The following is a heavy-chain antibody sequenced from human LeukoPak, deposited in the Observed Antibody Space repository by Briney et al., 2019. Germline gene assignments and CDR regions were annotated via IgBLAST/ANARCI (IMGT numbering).Heavy chain of an antibody. CDR2: IYTSGST. CDR1: GGSISSYY. J-gene: IGHJ4*02. CDR3: ARDPGYSGSYYDGLAFDY. D-gene: IGHD1-26*01. Sequence: SETLSLTCTVSGGSISSYYWSWIRQPAGKGLEWIGRIYTSGSTNYNPSLKSRVTMSVDTSKNQFSLKLSSVTAADTAVYYCARDPGYSGSYYDGLAFDYWGQGTLVTVSS. V-gene: IGHV4-4*07.